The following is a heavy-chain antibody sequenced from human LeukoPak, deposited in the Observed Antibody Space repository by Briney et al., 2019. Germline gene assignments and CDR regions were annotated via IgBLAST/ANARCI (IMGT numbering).Heavy chain of an antibody. V-gene: IGHV4-4*07. Sequence: SETLSLTCTVSGGSISSYYWSWIRQPAGKGLEWIGRIYTSGSTNYNPSLKSRVTMSVDTSKNQFSLKLSFVTAADTAVYYCARVVAGYSSGLGLYWYFDLWGRGTLVTVSS. J-gene: IGHJ2*01. CDR1: GGSISSYY. D-gene: IGHD6-19*01. CDR2: IYTSGST. CDR3: ARVVAGYSSGLGLYWYFDL.